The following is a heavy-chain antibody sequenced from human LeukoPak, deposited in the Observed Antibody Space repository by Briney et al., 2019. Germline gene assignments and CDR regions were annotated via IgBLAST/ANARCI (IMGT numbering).Heavy chain of an antibody. D-gene: IGHD3-22*01. CDR2: ISGSGGST. Sequence: GGSLRLSCVASGFTFSSYAMSWVRHAPAQGLEWVSSISGSGGSTFYADSVKGRFTITKDNSKNTLSMQVNSLRAEDKAVYYCTRGHYYTEMLTNYLFRYFDYWGQGTLVTVSS. V-gene: IGHV3-23*01. CDR3: TRGHYYTEMLTNYLFRYFDY. CDR1: GFTFSSYA. J-gene: IGHJ4*02.